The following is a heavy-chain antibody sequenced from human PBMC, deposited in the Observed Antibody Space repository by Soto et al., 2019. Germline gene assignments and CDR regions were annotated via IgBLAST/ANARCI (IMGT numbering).Heavy chain of an antibody. V-gene: IGHV1-18*01. CDR1: GYDFTSYG. CDR2: ISAYNGKR. CDR3: ARGRIVASIHDDFEI. D-gene: IGHD2-21*01. Sequence: QGQLLQSGDEVKKPGASVRVSCRASGYDFTSYGISWVRQAPGQGLEWVSRISAYNGKRDTAQKFQGRVTITLDTSTDTATMDLGDLTSADTAVYYCARGRIVASIHDDFEIWGQGTMVAVSS. J-gene: IGHJ3*02.